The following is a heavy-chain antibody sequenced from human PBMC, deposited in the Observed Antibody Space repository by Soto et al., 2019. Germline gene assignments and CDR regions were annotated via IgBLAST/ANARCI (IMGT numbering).Heavy chain of an antibody. J-gene: IGHJ6*02. CDR3: ARGDSTDCSSGVCSFFYHHEMNV. CDR2: INPKSGGT. V-gene: IGHV1-2*04. CDR1: GYSFTDYH. Sequence: ASVKASCKASGYSFTDYHIHWVRQAPGQGLEWLGRINPKSGGTSTAQKFQGWVTMTTDTSISTASMELTRLTSDDTAIYYCARGDSTDCSSGVCSFFYHHEMNVCGQGTTVIFS. D-gene: IGHD2-8*01.